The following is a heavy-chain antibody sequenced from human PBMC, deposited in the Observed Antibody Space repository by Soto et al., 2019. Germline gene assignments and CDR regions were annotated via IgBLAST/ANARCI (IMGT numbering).Heavy chain of an antibody. CDR2: IYYSGST. CDR1: GGSISSYY. Sequence: PSETLSLTCTVSGGSISSYYWSWIRQPPGKGLEWIGHIYYSGSTNYNPSLKSRVTISVDASKNQFSLKLSSVTAADTAVYYCAREGWYGDYDYWGQGTLVTVSS. J-gene: IGHJ4*02. D-gene: IGHD4-17*01. V-gene: IGHV4-59*01. CDR3: AREGWYGDYDY.